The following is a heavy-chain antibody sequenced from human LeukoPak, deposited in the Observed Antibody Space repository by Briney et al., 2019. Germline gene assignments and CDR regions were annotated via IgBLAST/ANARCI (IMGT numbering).Heavy chain of an antibody. CDR1: GYTFTGYY. CDR3: ARLPYSSGWYLN. Sequence: ASVKVSCKASGYTFTGYYMHWVRQAPGQGLEWMGWINPNSGGTNYAQKFQGRVTMTRDTSISTAYMELSSLRSEDTAVYYCARLPYSSGWYLNWGQGTLVTVSS. J-gene: IGHJ4*02. CDR2: INPNSGGT. V-gene: IGHV1-2*02. D-gene: IGHD6-19*01.